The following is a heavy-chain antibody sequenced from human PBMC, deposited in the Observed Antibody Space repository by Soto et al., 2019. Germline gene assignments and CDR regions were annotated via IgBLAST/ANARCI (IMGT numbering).Heavy chain of an antibody. J-gene: IGHJ4*02. CDR2: ISGSGGST. D-gene: IGHD3-10*01. CDR1: GFTFSSYA. CDR3: AKFRLREYYFDY. Sequence: GASLKISCAASGFTFSSYAMSWVRQAPGKGLEWVSAISGSGGSTYYADSVKGRFTISRDNSKNTQYLQMNSLRAEDTAVYYCAKFRLREYYFDYWGQGTLVTVSS. V-gene: IGHV3-23*01.